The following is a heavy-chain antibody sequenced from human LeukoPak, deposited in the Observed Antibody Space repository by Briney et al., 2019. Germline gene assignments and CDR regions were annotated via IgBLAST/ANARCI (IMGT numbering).Heavy chain of an antibody. CDR2: MNPNSGNT. Sequence: GASVKVSCKASGYTFTSYDINWVRQATGQGLEWMGWMNPNSGNTGYAQKFQGRVTMTRNTSISTAYMELSSLRSEDTAVYYCARGYGPHLEQWELLYYWGQGTLVTVSS. CDR3: ARGYGPHLEQWELLYY. V-gene: IGHV1-8*01. J-gene: IGHJ4*02. CDR1: GYTFTSYD. D-gene: IGHD1-26*01.